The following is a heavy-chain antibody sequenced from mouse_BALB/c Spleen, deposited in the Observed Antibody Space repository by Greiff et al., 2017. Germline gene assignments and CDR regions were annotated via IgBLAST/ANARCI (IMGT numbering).Heavy chain of an antibody. J-gene: IGHJ3*01. V-gene: IGHV1-7*01. CDR3: ARHFTTATRAY. D-gene: IGHD1-2*01. CDR1: GYTFTSYW. CDR2: INPSTGYT. Sequence: QVQLQQSGAELAKPGASVKMSCKASGYTFTSYWMHWVKQRPGQGLEWIGYINPSTGYTEYNQKFKDKATLTADKSSSTAYMQLSSLTSEDSAVYYCARHFTTATRAYWGQGTLVTVSA.